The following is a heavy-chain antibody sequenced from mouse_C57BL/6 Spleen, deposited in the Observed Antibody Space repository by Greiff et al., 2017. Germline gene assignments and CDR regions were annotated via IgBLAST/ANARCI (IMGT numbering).Heavy chain of an antibody. Sequence: QVQLQQSGPELVKPGASVKISCKASGYAFSSSWMNWVKQRPGKGLEWIGRIYPGDGDTNYNGKFKGKATLTADKSSSTVYMQLSSLTSEDSAVYFCARDYGSSSYYAMDYWGQGTSVTVSS. J-gene: IGHJ4*01. CDR3: ARDYGSSSYYAMDY. CDR1: GYAFSSSW. D-gene: IGHD1-1*01. CDR2: IYPGDGDT. V-gene: IGHV1-82*01.